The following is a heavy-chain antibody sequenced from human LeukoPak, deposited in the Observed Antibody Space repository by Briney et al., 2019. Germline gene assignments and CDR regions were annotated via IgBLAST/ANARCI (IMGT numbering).Heavy chain of an antibody. J-gene: IGHJ4*02. Sequence: HPGGSLRLSCAASGFTVSSNYMSWVRQAPGKGLEWVSVIYSGGSTYYADSVKGRFTISRDNSKNTLYLQMNSHRADDTAVYYCAREGYSSGWYLGYWGQGTLVTVSS. D-gene: IGHD6-19*01. V-gene: IGHV3-66*01. CDR2: IYSGGST. CDR3: AREGYSSGWYLGY. CDR1: GFTVSSNY.